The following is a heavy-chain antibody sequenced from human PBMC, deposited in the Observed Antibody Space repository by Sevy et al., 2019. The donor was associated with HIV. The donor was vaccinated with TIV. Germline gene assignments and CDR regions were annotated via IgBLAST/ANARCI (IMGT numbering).Heavy chain of an antibody. CDR3: AGPILTYNNGWSYYDH. CDR1: GASISSSGYY. CDR2: INYSGIT. J-gene: IGHJ4*02. V-gene: IGHV4-39*01. Sequence: SETLSLTCTVSGASISSSGYYWGWIRQPPGKGLEWIASINYSGITFYNPSLKSRITISADTSKNQFSLDLTSVTAADTAIYYCAGPILTYNNGWSYYDHWGQGTMVTVSS. D-gene: IGHD6-19*01.